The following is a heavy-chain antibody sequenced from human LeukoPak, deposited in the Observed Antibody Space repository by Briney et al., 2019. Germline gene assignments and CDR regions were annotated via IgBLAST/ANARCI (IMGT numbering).Heavy chain of an antibody. CDR2: IKQDGSQE. CDR3: ARGVPYDSWSGPHYSDY. CDR1: GFTVSSNY. J-gene: IGHJ4*02. Sequence: GGSLRLSCAASGFTVSSNYMSWVRQAPGKGLEWVAHIKQDGSQEYYVDSVKGRFTISRDSAKNSLYLQMNSLRAEDTAVYYCARGVPYDSWSGPHYSDYWGQGTLVTVSS. V-gene: IGHV3-7*01. D-gene: IGHD3-3*01.